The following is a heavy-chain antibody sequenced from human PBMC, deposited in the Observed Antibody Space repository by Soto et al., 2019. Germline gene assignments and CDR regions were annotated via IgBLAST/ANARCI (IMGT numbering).Heavy chain of an antibody. CDR1: DDSLTTNKYA. CDR3: ARASYFRPSGSYYFVS. V-gene: IGHV4-31*03. Sequence: LSLTCTVSDDSLTTNKYAWTWIRQNPEKGLEWIGYVYSNGYTRSSPSLQSRVSMSVDTSKSHFSLRLSSVTAADTAVYFCARASYFRPSGSYYFVSWGQGTLVTVSS. J-gene: IGHJ4*02. D-gene: IGHD3-10*01. CDR2: VYSNGYT.